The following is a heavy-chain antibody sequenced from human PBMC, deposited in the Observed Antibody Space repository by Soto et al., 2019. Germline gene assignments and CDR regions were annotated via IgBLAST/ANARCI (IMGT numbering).Heavy chain of an antibody. D-gene: IGHD3-16*01. CDR3: ARGNPFNYAGFDV. CDR1: GYTFTDFD. Sequence: QAHLEQSGAEVKRPGASVKVSCKASGYTFTDFDINWLRQAAGQGPEWMGWMNAKSGDTFFAQRFQGKFNMTWDTSLSTAYMEVGSLTSDDTANYYCARGNPFNYAGFDVWGQGTTVAVSS. CDR2: MNAKSGDT. J-gene: IGHJ6*02. V-gene: IGHV1-8*01.